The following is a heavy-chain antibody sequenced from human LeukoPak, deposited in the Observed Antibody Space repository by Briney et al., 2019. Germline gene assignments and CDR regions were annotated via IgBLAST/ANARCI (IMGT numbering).Heavy chain of an antibody. CDR1: GYTFTSYD. Sequence: GASVKVSCKASGYTFTSYDINWVRQATGQGLEWMGWINPNSGGTNYAQKFQGWVTMTRDTSISTAYMELSRLRSDDTAVYYCARGYYYDSSGYPPGDAFDIWGQGTMVTVSS. J-gene: IGHJ3*02. D-gene: IGHD3-22*01. CDR3: ARGYYYDSSGYPPGDAFDI. CDR2: INPNSGGT. V-gene: IGHV1-2*04.